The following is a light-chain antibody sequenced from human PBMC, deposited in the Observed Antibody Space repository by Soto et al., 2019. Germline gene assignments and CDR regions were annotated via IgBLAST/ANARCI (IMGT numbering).Light chain of an antibody. Sequence: DIQMTQSPSSLSASVGDRVTITCRASQSISSYLNWYQQKPGKAPKLLIYAASSLQSGVPSRFSGSGSGTDFTLTISSLQPEDFETYYGQQSYSTPWTFGQGTKVVI. J-gene: IGKJ1*01. CDR2: AAS. CDR1: QSISSY. V-gene: IGKV1-39*01. CDR3: QQSYSTPWT.